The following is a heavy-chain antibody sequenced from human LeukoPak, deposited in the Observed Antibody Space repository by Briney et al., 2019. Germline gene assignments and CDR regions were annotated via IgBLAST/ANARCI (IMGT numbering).Heavy chain of an antibody. J-gene: IGHJ4*02. V-gene: IGHV4-34*01. CDR3: ARVRLRSGFHLKWYYFDY. Sequence: PSETLSLTCTVYGGSFSGYYWSWIRQPPGRGLEWIGEINHSGSINYNPSLKSRVTISVDTSKNQFSLKLSSVTAADTAVYYCARVRLRSGFHLKWYYFDYWGQGTLVTASS. D-gene: IGHD2-8*01. CDR1: GGSFSGYY. CDR2: INHSGSI.